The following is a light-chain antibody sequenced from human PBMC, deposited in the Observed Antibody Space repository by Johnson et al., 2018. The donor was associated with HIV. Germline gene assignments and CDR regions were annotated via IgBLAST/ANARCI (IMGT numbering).Light chain of an antibody. CDR1: SSNIVNNY. CDR3: GTWDTSLSAYV. Sequence: QSVLTQPPSVSAAPGQKVTISCSGSSSNIVNNYVSWYQQLPGTAPKLLIYENNKRPSEIPDRFSGSKSGTSATLGLTGLQTGDEADYYCGTWDTSLSAYVFGTGTKVTVL. CDR2: ENN. J-gene: IGLJ1*01. V-gene: IGLV1-51*02.